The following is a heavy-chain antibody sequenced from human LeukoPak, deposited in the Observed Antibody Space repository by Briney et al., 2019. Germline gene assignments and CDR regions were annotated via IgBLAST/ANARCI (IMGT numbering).Heavy chain of an antibody. CDR1: GGSITNYY. CDR2: IYSSGST. D-gene: IGHD3-9*01. CDR3: ARHGEGDILTGFPLDY. Sequence: SETLSLTCTVSGGSITNYYWSWIRQPAGKGLEWIGHIYSSGSTNYNPSLKSRVTMSVDSSENQFSLKLSSVTAADTAVYYCARHGEGDILTGFPLDYWGQGTLVTVSS. V-gene: IGHV4-4*07. J-gene: IGHJ4*02.